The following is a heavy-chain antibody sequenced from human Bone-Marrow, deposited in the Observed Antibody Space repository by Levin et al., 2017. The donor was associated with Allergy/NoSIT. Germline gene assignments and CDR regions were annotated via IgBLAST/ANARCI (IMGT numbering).Heavy chain of an antibody. D-gene: IGHD3-3*01. J-gene: IGHJ4*02. Sequence: SGPTLVKPTQTLTLTCTFSGFSLSTSGPGVGWIRQPPGKALEWLAFIYWNDEKHYSPSLATRLTITKDSSRNQVILTMTNMDPVDTATYYCAHSSLLAPRTDFDYWGQGTLVTVS. CDR2: IYWNDEK. CDR1: GFSLSTSGPG. CDR3: AHSSLLAPRTDFDY. V-gene: IGHV2-5*01.